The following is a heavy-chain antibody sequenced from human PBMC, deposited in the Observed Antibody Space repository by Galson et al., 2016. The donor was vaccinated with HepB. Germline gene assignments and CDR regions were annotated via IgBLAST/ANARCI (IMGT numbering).Heavy chain of an antibody. J-gene: IGHJ4*02. CDR2: IYYSGNT. CDR1: GASFSNYY. D-gene: IGHD6-19*01. V-gene: IGHV4-59*01. Sequence: ETLSLTCTVSGASFSNYYWNWIRQPPGKGLEWIGYIYYSGNTNYNPALKRRVTISIDTSKNHFSLRLNSMTAADTAVYYCARGGGYSSGWRFWGQGTLVTVSS. CDR3: ARGGGYSSGWRF.